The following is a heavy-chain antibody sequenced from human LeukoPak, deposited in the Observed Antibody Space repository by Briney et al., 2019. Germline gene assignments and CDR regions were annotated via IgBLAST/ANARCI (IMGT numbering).Heavy chain of an antibody. CDR1: GFTFSSYA. D-gene: IGHD3-22*01. V-gene: IGHV3-30-3*01. CDR3: AKDLYFYDSSGHPLDY. J-gene: IGHJ4*02. Sequence: PGRSLRLSCAASGFTFSSYAVHWVRQAPGRGLEWVAVISYDGSNKYYADSVKGRFSISRDNSKNTLFLQMNSLRAEDTAVYYCAKDLYFYDSSGHPLDYWGQGTLVTVSS. CDR2: ISYDGSNK.